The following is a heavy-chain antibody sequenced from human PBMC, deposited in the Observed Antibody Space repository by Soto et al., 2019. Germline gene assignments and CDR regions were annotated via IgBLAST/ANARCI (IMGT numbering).Heavy chain of an antibody. D-gene: IGHD3-22*01. J-gene: IGHJ3*02. CDR3: ARERSYDSSGYAFDI. Sequence: GGSLRLSCAASGFTVSSNYMSWVRQAPGKGLEWVSVIYSGGSTYYADSVKGRFTTSRDNSKNTLYLQMNSLRAEDTAVYYCARERSYDSSGYAFDIWGQGTMVTVSS. CDR1: GFTVSSNY. V-gene: IGHV3-53*01. CDR2: IYSGGST.